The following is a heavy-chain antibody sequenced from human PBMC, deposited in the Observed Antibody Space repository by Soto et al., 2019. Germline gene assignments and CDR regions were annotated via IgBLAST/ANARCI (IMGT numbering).Heavy chain of an antibody. CDR3: ARDSGSGWNFDS. J-gene: IGHJ4*02. V-gene: IGHV1-2*02. CDR1: GYYVTGYY. Sequence: ASVKVSCKASGYYVTGYYMHWVRQAPGQGLEWMGWINPISGGTKYTQKFQGRVTMTRGTSINTAYMELSRLTSDDTAVFYCARDSGSGWNFDSWGQGTLVTVSS. CDR2: INPISGGT. D-gene: IGHD6-19*01.